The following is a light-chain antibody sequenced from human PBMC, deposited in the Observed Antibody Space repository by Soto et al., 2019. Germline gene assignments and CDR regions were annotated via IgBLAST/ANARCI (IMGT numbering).Light chain of an antibody. J-gene: IGKJ1*01. CDR2: DAS. Sequence: DIQMTQSPSTLSASIGDIVTITCRATQSISSWLAWYQHKPGEAPKLLIYDASDLETGVPLRFSGRGSETEFTLTINGLQPDDFATHYCQQYNSFPRTFGQGTKVDI. V-gene: IGKV1-5*01. CDR1: QSISSW. CDR3: QQYNSFPRT.